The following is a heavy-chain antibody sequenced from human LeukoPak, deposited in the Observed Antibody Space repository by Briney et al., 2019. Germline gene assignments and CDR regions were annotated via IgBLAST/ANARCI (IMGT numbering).Heavy chain of an antibody. J-gene: IGHJ3*02. CDR3: ARQTQYDFWSGSDDAFDI. CDR2: IYYSGST. CDR1: GGSISSGGYY. Sequence: SETLSLTCTVSGGSISSGGYYWSWIRQPPGKGLEWIGYIYYSGSTNYNPSLKSRVTISVDTSKNQFSLKLSSVTAADTAVYYCARQTQYDFWSGSDDAFDIWGQGTMVTVSS. V-gene: IGHV4-61*08. D-gene: IGHD3-3*01.